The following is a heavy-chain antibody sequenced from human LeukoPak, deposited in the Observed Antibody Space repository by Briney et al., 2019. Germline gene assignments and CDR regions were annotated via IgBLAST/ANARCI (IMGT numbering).Heavy chain of an antibody. J-gene: IGHJ5*02. D-gene: IGHD3-9*01. CDR2: INAGSGNT. CDR1: GYSFTNYA. CDR3: ARSYYDILTGSVHNWFDP. Sequence: ASVKVSCKTSGYSFTNYAIHWVRQAPGQRLEWMGWINAGSGNTKSSQKFQHRVAFTRGTSATTGYMELSSLRSEDTAVYYCARSYYDILTGSVHNWFDPWGQGTQVIVSS. V-gene: IGHV1-3*01.